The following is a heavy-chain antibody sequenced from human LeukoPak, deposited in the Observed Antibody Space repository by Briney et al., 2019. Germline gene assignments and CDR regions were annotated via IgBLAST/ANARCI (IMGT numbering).Heavy chain of an antibody. D-gene: IGHD2-2*01. CDR3: ARIKVLRSSTSCFDP. CDR1: GYTLTELS. J-gene: IGHJ5*02. V-gene: IGHV1-24*01. Sequence: ASVKVSCKVSGYTLTELSMHWVRQAPGKGLEWMGGFDPEDGETIYAQKFQGRVTMTRDTSISTAYMELSRLRSDDTAVYYCARIKVLRSSTSCFDPWGQGTLVTVSS. CDR2: FDPEDGET.